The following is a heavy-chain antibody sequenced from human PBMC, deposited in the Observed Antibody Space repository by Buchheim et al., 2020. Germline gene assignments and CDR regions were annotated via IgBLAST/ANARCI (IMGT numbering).Heavy chain of an antibody. CDR2: ISRSGSPL. CDR1: GFTFSDYY. V-gene: IGHV3-11*01. Sequence: QVQLVESGGGLVKPGGSLRLSCAASGFTFSDYYMSWIRQAPGKGLEWVSYISRSGSPLYYADFVKGRFTIPRDNAKNSLYLQMNSLRAEDTAVYYCASYYYDSTRDWYFDLWGRGTL. CDR3: ASYYYDSTRDWYFDL. D-gene: IGHD3-22*01. J-gene: IGHJ2*01.